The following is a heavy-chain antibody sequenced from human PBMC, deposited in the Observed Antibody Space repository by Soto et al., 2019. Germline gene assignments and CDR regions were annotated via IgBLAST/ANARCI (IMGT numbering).Heavy chain of an antibody. Sequence: SETLSLTCAVYVVSFSGYYWSCIRQPPGKWLEWIGEINHSGSTNYNPSLKSRVTISVDTSKNQFSLKLSSVTAADTAVYYCARTLGYSYGYPIEYLGQGTRVIVSS. V-gene: IGHV4-34*01. D-gene: IGHD5-18*01. J-gene: IGHJ4*02. CDR1: VVSFSGYY. CDR2: INHSGST. CDR3: ARTLGYSYGYPIEY.